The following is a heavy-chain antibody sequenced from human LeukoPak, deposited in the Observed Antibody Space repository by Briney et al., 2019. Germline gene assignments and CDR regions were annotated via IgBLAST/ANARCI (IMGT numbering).Heavy chain of an antibody. CDR3: ARVGRSRGALPNFYYYMDV. J-gene: IGHJ6*03. CDR1: GDIFNSYS. Sequence: SVKVSCKASGDIFNSYSVSWVRQAPGQGLEWMGGIIPMFGSTNYAQKFEGRVTIITDQSTTTVYMELTSLTSEDTAVYYCARVGRSRGALPNFYYYMDVWGKGTTVTVSS. D-gene: IGHD1-26*01. V-gene: IGHV1-69*05. CDR2: IIPMFGST.